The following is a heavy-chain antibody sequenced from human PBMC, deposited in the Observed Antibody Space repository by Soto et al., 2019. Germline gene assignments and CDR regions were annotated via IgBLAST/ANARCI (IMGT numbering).Heavy chain of an antibody. V-gene: IGHV3-30-3*01. Sequence: QVQLVESGGGVVQPGRSLRLSCAASGFTFNSYAMHWVRQAPGKGLEWVAVISYDGSNKYYADSVKGRFTISRDNSKNTLSLQMNSLRGEDTAVYYCARDNWNRLVVAATRGFYYFDYWGQGTLVTVSS. D-gene: IGHD2-15*01. J-gene: IGHJ4*02. CDR2: ISYDGSNK. CDR1: GFTFNSYA. CDR3: ARDNWNRLVVAATRGFYYFDY.